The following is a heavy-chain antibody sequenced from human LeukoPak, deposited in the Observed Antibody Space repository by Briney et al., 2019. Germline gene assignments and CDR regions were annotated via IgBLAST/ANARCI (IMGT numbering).Heavy chain of an antibody. CDR3: ARLNYYDSSGYLRNGGLNGSGYYYDYYMDV. D-gene: IGHD3-22*01. CDR2: INHSGST. CDR1: GGSFSGYS. J-gene: IGHJ6*03. V-gene: IGHV4-34*01. Sequence: SETLSLTCAVYGGSFSGYSWSWIRQPPGKGLEWIGEINHSGSTNYNPSLKSRVTISVDTSKNQFSLKLSSVTAADTAVYYCARLNYYDSSGYLRNGGLNGSGYYYDYYMDVWGKGTTVTVSS.